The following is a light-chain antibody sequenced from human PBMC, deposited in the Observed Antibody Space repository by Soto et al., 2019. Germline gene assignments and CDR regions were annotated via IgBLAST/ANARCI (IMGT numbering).Light chain of an antibody. CDR2: GAS. J-gene: IGKJ5*01. Sequence: ELVLTQSPGTLSLSPGERATLSCRASQSLSSHLAWFQQRPGQAPRLLIYGASSRATGIPDRFRGSGSGTDFTLTINRLEPEDFALYHCQQYGSSPITFGQGTRLENK. CDR1: QSLSSH. CDR3: QQYGSSPIT. V-gene: IGKV3-20*01.